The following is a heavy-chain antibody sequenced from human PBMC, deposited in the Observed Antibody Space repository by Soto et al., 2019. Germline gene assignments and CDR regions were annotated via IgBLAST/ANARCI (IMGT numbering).Heavy chain of an antibody. CDR3: ARVEQWLVSWWFDP. V-gene: IGHV1-69*13. CDR2: IIPIFLAT. J-gene: IGHJ5*02. Sequence: GASLKLSCKASGGTLSTHGLGWVRKAPGQGLEWMGGIIPIFLATFYAQKFQGRVTFTADESTGTAYMELRNLTSDDTAMYYCARVEQWLVSWWFDPWGQGTLVTVSS. D-gene: IGHD6-19*01. CDR1: GGTLSTHG.